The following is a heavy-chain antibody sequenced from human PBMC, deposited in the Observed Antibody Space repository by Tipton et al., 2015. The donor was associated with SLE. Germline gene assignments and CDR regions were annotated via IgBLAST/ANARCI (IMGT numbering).Heavy chain of an antibody. CDR1: GGSISSGSYF. J-gene: IGHJ6*03. V-gene: IGHV4-61*02. CDR3: ARDRADGGFLEWGYYYYYMDV. D-gene: IGHD3-3*01. Sequence: TLSLTCTLSGGSISSGSYFWTWIRQPAGKGLEWLGRIHTSGGTSYNPSLEGRVTISMDTSKNQFSLKLNSVTAADTAVYYCARDRADGGFLEWGYYYYYMDVWGKGTTVTVSS. CDR2: IHTSGGT.